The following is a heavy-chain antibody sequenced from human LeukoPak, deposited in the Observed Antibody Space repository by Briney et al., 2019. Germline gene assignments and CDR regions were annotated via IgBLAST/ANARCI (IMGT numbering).Heavy chain of an antibody. CDR3: ARVPTVTFFDY. CDR2: INHSGST. J-gene: IGHJ4*02. Sequence: ASETLSLTCAVYGGSFSGYYWSWIRQPPGKGLEWIGEINHSGSTNYNPSLKSRVTISLDTSKNRFSLKLSSVTAADTAVYYCARVPTVTFFDYWGQGTLVTVSS. D-gene: IGHD4-17*01. CDR1: GGSFSGYY. V-gene: IGHV4-34*01.